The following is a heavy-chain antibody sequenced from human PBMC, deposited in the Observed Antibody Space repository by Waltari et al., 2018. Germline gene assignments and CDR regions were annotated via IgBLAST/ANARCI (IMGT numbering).Heavy chain of an antibody. CDR2: INPNSGGT. CDR1: GYTFTGYY. V-gene: IGHV1-2*02. CDR3: ARDDSSSNYYYDGMDV. Sequence: QVQLVQSGAEVKKPGASVKVSCKASGYTFTGYYMHWVRQAPGQGLEWMGWINPNSGGTNYAQKFQGRVTMTRDTSISTAYMELSRLRSDDTAVYYCARDDSSSNYYYDGMDVWGQGTTVTVSS. J-gene: IGHJ6*02. D-gene: IGHD6-6*01.